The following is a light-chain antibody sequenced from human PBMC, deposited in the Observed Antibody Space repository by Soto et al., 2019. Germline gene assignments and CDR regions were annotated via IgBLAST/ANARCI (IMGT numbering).Light chain of an antibody. Sequence: QSALTQPPSVSGSPGQSVTISCTGTSSDVGYYNRVSWYQQPPGTAPKLLIYEVSNRPSGVPDRFSGSKSGNTASLTISGLQAEDEADYYCSLYTSSTFYVFGTGIKVTVL. CDR2: EVS. CDR1: SSDVGYYNR. V-gene: IGLV2-18*01. J-gene: IGLJ1*01. CDR3: SLYTSSTFYV.